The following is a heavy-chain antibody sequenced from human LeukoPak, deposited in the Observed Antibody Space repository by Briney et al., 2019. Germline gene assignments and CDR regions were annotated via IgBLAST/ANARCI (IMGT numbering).Heavy chain of an antibody. V-gene: IGHV1-2*06. J-gene: IGHJ4*02. D-gene: IGHD3-22*01. Sequence: ASVKVSCKASGYTFTGYYMHWVRQAPGQGLEWMGRINPNSGGTNYAQKFQGRVTMTRDTSISTAYMELSRLRPDDTAVYYCARALGGYDSSGYFDYWGQGTLVTVSS. CDR3: ARALGGYDSSGYFDY. CDR1: GYTFTGYY. CDR2: INPNSGGT.